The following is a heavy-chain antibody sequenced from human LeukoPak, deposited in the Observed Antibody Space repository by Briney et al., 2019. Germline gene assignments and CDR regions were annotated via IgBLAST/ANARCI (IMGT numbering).Heavy chain of an antibody. V-gene: IGHV4-34*01. CDR2: INHSGST. CDR1: GGSFSGYY. J-gene: IGHJ5*02. CDR3: AREAPFPRDWFDP. Sequence: PSETLPLTCAVYGGSFSGYYWSWIRQPPGKGLEWIGEINHSGSTNYNPSLKSRVTISVDTSKNQFSLKLSSVTAADTAVYYCAREAPFPRDWFDPRGQGTLVTVSS. D-gene: IGHD2/OR15-2a*01.